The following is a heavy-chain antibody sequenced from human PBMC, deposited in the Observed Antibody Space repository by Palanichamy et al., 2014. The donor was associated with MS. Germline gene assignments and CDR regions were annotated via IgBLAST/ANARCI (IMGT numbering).Heavy chain of an antibody. D-gene: IGHD2-8*01. CDR1: GFTFSAYA. Sequence: QVQLVESGGGVVQPGRSLRLSCAASGFTFSAYAMNWVRQAPGKGLEWVAVIWYDGTNKYYADAVKGRFTISRDNSKNTLYLQMNSLRAEDTAVYYCARFPCSNGVCYHSYFDYWGQGTLVTVSS. J-gene: IGHJ4*02. V-gene: IGHV3-33*01. CDR3: ARFPCSNGVCYHSYFDY. CDR2: IWYDGTNK.